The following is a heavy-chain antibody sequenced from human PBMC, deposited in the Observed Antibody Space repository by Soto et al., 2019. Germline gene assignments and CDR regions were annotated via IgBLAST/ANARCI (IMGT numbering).Heavy chain of an antibody. V-gene: IGHV4-34*01. J-gene: IGHJ4*02. CDR1: GGSFSGYY. CDR3: ARLGYSYGYQPTDY. D-gene: IGHD5-18*01. CDR2: INHSGST. Sequence: KPSETLSLTCAVYGGSFSGYYWSWIRQPPGKGLEWIGEINHSGSTNYNPSLKSRVTISVDTSKNQFSLKLSSVTAADTAVYYCARLGYSYGYQPTDYWGQGTLVTVSS.